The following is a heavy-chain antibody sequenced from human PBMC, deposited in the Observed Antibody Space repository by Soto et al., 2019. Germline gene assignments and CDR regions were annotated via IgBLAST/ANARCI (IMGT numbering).Heavy chain of an antibody. J-gene: IGHJ4*01. D-gene: IGHD3-9*01. Sequence: PGGSLRLSCAASGFTFSSYGMHWVRQAPGKGLEWVGRIKSKIDGGTTDFAAPVKGRFAISRDDSRDMVYMEMYSLKTDDTAVYYCTTDSLFTGQLVRMDNWGHGTLVTVAS. CDR1: GFTFSSYG. CDR2: IKSKIDGGTT. CDR3: TTDSLFTGQLVRMDN. V-gene: IGHV3-15*07.